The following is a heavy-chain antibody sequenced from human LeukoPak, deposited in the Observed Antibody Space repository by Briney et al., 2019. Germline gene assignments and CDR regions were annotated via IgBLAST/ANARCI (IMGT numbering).Heavy chain of an antibody. CDR3: ARVPLYYYDSSGYYYFDY. V-gene: IGHV3-30*03. J-gene: IGHJ4*02. CDR2: ISYDGSNK. Sequence: GGSLRLSCAASGFTFSSYGMHWVRQAPGKGLEWVAVISYDGSNKYYADSVKGRFTISRDNSKNTLYLQMNSLRAEDTAVYYCARVPLYYYDSSGYYYFDYWGQGTLVTVSS. D-gene: IGHD3-22*01. CDR1: GFTFSSYG.